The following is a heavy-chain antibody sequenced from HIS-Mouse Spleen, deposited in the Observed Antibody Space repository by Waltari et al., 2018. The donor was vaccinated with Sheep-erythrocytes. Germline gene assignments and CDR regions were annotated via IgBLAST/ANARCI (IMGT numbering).Heavy chain of an antibody. V-gene: IGHV3-23*01. CDR2: ISGSGGST. J-gene: IGHJ4*02. CDR3: AKQTLRRTYFDY. D-gene: IGHD4-17*01. Sequence: AASGFTFSSYAMSWVRQAPGKGLEWVSAISGSGGSTYYADSGKGRFTISRDNSKNTLYLQMNSLRAEDTAVYYCAKQTLRRTYFDYWGQGTLVTVSS. CDR1: GFTFSSYA.